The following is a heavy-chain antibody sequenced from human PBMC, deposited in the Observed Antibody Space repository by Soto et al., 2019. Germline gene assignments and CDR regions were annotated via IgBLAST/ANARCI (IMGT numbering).Heavy chain of an antibody. D-gene: IGHD3-9*01. CDR3: ALGLILTGYYGPEYYFDY. J-gene: IGHJ4*02. Sequence: GSGPTLVNPTQTLTLTCTFSGFSLSTSGVGVGWIRQPPGKALEWLALIYWNDDKRYSPSLKSRLTITKDTSKNQVVLTMTNMDTVDTATYYCALGLILTGYYGPEYYFDYWGQGTLVTVS. CDR2: IYWNDDK. V-gene: IGHV2-5*01. CDR1: GFSLSTSGVG.